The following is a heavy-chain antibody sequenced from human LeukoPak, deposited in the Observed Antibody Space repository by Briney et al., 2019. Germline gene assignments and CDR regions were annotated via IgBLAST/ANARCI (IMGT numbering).Heavy chain of an antibody. CDR2: VSYSGTT. J-gene: IGHJ4*02. CDR3: ARYSFPVGRHFDY. CDR1: GGSIRSNGYF. V-gene: IGHV4-39*02. D-gene: IGHD1-26*01. Sequence: PSETLSLTCTVSGGSIRSNGYFWSWIRQPPGKGLEWIATVSYSGTTYYNPSPKSRVTMSVDTSTNHFSLKLSSVTAADTAVYYCARYSFPVGRHFDYWGQGTLVTVSS.